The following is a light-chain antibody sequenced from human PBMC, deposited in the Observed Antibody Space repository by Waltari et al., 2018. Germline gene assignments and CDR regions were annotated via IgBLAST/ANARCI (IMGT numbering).Light chain of an antibody. CDR3: QQRGDWPYT. CDR1: QSVDTF. J-gene: IGKJ2*01. Sequence: ELVLSQSPPSLSLSPWEGAALSCRASQSVDTFLAWYQQKPGQAPRLLIYDASNRAAGIPARFHGSGSETDFTLVISNLEPEDLGLYYCQQRGDWPYTFGQGTKLEIK. CDR2: DAS. V-gene: IGKV3-11*01.